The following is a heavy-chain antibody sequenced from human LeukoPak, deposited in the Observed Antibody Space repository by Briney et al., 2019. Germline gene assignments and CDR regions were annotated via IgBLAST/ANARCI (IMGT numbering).Heavy chain of an antibody. J-gene: IGHJ4*02. CDR1: GFTFSSNW. CDR3: AKEGEHCGGDCYCDY. D-gene: IGHD2-21*02. V-gene: IGHV3-23*01. Sequence: GGALRLSCAASGFTFSSNWMSWVRQAPGKGLEWVSAISGSGGSTYYADSVKGRFTISRDNSKNTLYLQMNSLRAEDTAVYYCAKEGEHCGGDCYCDYWGQGTLVTVSS. CDR2: ISGSGGST.